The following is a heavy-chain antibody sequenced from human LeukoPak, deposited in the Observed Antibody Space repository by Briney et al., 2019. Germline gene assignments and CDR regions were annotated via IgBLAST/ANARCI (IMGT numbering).Heavy chain of an antibody. CDR2: ISYDGSNK. Sequence: GGSLRLSCAASGFTFSSYGMHWVRQAPGKGLEWVAVISYDGSNKYYADSVKGRFTISRDNSKNTLYLQMNSLRAEDTAVYYCAREGFGELFLDAFDIWGQGTMVTVSS. D-gene: IGHD3-10*01. J-gene: IGHJ3*02. CDR1: GFTFSSYG. CDR3: AREGFGELFLDAFDI. V-gene: IGHV3-30*03.